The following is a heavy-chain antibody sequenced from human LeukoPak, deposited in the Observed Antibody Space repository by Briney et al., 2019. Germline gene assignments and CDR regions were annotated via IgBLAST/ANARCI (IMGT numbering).Heavy chain of an antibody. CDR3: ARVEIAARLGWYFDL. CDR2: IIPIFGVA. Sequence: SVTVSFKASGGTFISYAISWVRQAPGQGLEWMGRIIPIFGVANYAQKFQGRVTITADKSTSTAYMELSSLRSEDTAVYYCARVEIAARLGWYFDLWGRGTLVTVSS. V-gene: IGHV1-69*10. J-gene: IGHJ2*01. D-gene: IGHD6-6*01. CDR1: GGTFISYA.